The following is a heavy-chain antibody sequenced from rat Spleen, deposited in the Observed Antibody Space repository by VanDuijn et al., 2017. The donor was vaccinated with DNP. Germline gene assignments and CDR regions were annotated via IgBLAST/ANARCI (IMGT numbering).Heavy chain of an antibody. CDR1: GFTFSDYY. CDR2: ISYDGGTT. CDR3: ARHGEPYHNAMDA. Sequence: EVQLVESGGGLVQPGRSLKLSCVVSGFTFSDYYMAWVRQAPTKGLEWVAYISYDGGTTYYRDSVKGRFTISRDNAKNTQYLQMDSLRSEDTATYYCARHGEPYHNAMDAWGQGTSVTVSS. J-gene: IGHJ4*01. D-gene: IGHD1-12*01. V-gene: IGHV5S13*01.